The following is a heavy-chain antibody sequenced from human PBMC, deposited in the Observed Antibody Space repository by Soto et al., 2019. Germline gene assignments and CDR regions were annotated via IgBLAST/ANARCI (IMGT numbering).Heavy chain of an antibody. V-gene: IGHV3-30*18. CDR3: AKDDPSGSYGSGCGY. CDR1: GFTFSSYG. Sequence: RGPLRLSCAASGFTFSSYGLHLVRQAPGKGLEWVAFISYDGSNKYYADSVKGRFTISRENYKNTLYLQMNSLRAEDTAVYYCAKDDPSGSYGSGCGYWGQGTLVTGSS. D-gene: IGHD1-26*01. CDR2: ISYDGSNK. J-gene: IGHJ4*02.